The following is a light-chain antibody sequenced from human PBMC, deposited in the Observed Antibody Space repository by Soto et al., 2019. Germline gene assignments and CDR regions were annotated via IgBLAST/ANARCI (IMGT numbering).Light chain of an antibody. J-gene: IGLJ1*01. CDR2: DDS. CDR3: CSYAGSYTYV. CDR1: SDDVGGYNY. Sequence: QSALTQPRSVSGSPGQSVTISCTGTSDDVGGYNYVSWYQQHPDKAPKLMIYDDSERPSGVPDRFSGSKSGNTASLTISGLQAEDEADYYCCSYAGSYTYVFGTGTKVTVL. V-gene: IGLV2-11*01.